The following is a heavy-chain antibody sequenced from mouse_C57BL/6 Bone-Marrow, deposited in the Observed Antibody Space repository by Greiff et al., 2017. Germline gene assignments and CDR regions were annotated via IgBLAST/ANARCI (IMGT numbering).Heavy chain of an antibody. Sequence: VQLQQPGAELVKPGASVKLSCKASGYTFTSYWMHWVKQRPGRGLEWIGRIDPNSGGTKYNEKFKSKATLTVDKPSSTAYMQLSSLTSEDSAVYDCAKVATSDYYAMDYWGQGTSVTVSS. D-gene: IGHD1-1*01. J-gene: IGHJ4*01. CDR1: GYTFTSYW. CDR2: IDPNSGGT. CDR3: AKVATSDYYAMDY. V-gene: IGHV1-72*01.